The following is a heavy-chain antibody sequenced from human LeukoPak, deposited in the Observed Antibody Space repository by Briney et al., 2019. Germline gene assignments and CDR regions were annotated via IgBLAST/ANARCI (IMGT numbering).Heavy chain of an antibody. J-gene: IGHJ6*03. D-gene: IGHD2-2*01. Sequence: SVKVSCKASGGTFSSYAISWVRQAPGQGLEWMGRIIPILGIANYAQKFQGRVTITADESTSTAYMELSSLRSEDTAVYYCARSSTSGYYYYMDVWGKGTTVTVSS. CDR2: IIPILGIA. V-gene: IGHV1-69*04. CDR1: GGTFSSYA. CDR3: ARSSTSGYYYYMDV.